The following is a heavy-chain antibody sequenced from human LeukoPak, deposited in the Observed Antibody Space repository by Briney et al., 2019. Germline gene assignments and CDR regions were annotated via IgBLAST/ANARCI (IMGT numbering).Heavy chain of an antibody. J-gene: IGHJ4*02. CDR1: GFIFSNNI. CDR3: AKDPPHSDRSIYSDNS. Sequence: GGSLRLSCAASGFIFSNNIMNWVRQAPGKGLEWVSVISADGGDRYYADSVNGRFTISRDNTKNTLHLQMESMRAEDTDVYYCAKDPPHSDRSIYSDNSWGQGTLVTVSS. D-gene: IGHD3-22*01. V-gene: IGHV3-23*01. CDR2: ISADGGDR.